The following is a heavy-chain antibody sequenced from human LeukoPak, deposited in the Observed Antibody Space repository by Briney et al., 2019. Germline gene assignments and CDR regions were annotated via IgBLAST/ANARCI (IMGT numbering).Heavy chain of an antibody. J-gene: IGHJ6*04. V-gene: IGHV4-34*01. CDR3: ARGSWYRDGYCYYGMDV. Sequence: SETLSLTCAVYGGSFSGYYWSWIRQPPGKGLEWIGEINHSGSTNYNPSLKSRVTISVDTSKNQFSLKLSSVTAADTAVYYCARGSWYRDGYCYYGMDVWGKGTTVTVSS. D-gene: IGHD6-13*01. CDR2: INHSGST. CDR1: GGSFSGYY.